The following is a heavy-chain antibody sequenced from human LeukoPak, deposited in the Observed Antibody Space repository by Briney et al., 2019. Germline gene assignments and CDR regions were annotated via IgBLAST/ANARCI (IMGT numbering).Heavy chain of an antibody. CDR2: IYHSGST. D-gene: IGHD4-11*01. CDR1: GGSLSSGGYY. J-gene: IGHJ6*03. CDR3: ARDYRRHMDV. Sequence: SETLSLTCTVSGGSLSSGGYYWSWIRQPPGKGLEWIGYIYHSGSTYYNPSLKSRVTISVDRSKNQFSLKLSSVTAADTAVYYCARDYRRHMDVWGKGTTVTVSS. V-gene: IGHV4-30-2*01.